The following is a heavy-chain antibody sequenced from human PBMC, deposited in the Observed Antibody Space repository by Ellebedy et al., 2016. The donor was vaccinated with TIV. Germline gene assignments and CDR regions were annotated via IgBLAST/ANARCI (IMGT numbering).Heavy chain of an antibody. Sequence: GGSLRLXXAASGFVFHTYAVHWVRQAPGKGLEWVALISFDGSNKLYADSVKGRFTLSRDNAKNTLSLQMNSLGGDDTAVYYCARGSPDYYDNRPYPFDLWGQGTMVTVSS. V-gene: IGHV3-30*04. CDR1: GFVFHTYA. CDR3: ARGSPDYYDNRPYPFDL. CDR2: ISFDGSNK. J-gene: IGHJ3*01. D-gene: IGHD3-22*01.